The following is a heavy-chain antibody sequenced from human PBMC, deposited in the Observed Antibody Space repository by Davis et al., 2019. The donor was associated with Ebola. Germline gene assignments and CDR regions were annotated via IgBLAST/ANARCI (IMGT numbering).Heavy chain of an antibody. V-gene: IGHV1-69*04. J-gene: IGHJ5*02. Sequence: SVKVSCKASGGTFSSYAISWVRQAPGQGLEWMGRIIPILDIANYAQKFQGRVTMTTDTSTSTAYMELRSLRSDDTAVYYCARDMGMVQEANWFDPWGQGTLVTVSS. CDR1: GGTFSSYA. CDR2: IIPILDIA. D-gene: IGHD3-10*01. CDR3: ARDMGMVQEANWFDP.